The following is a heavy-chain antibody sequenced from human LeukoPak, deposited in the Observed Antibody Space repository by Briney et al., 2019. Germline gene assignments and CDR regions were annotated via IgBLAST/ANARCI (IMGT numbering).Heavy chain of an antibody. CDR3: ARGGTTAMVWYYYYGMDV. J-gene: IGHJ6*02. V-gene: IGHV3-48*01. Sequence: GGSLRLSCAASGFTFSSYSMNRVRQAPGKGLEWVSYISSSSSTIYYADSVKGRFTISRDNAKNSLYLQMNSLRAEDTAVYYCARGGTTAMVWYYYYGMDVWGQGTTVTVSS. CDR1: GFTFSSYS. CDR2: ISSSSSTI. D-gene: IGHD5-18*01.